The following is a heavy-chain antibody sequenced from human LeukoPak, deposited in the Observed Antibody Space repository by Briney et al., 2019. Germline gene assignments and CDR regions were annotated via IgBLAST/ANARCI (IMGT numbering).Heavy chain of an antibody. J-gene: IGHJ4*02. V-gene: IGHV4-38-2*02. Sequence: SETLSLTCSVSGHSIRSGYFWGWMRQPPGKGLEWIGSIHHSSSTFYNPSLRSRVSMSLDTSKNQFSLKLSSVTAADTAVYYCARGGTVWNFDYWGQGTLVTVSS. CDR2: IHHSSST. CDR3: ARGGTVWNFDY. D-gene: IGHD1-1*01. CDR1: GHSIRSGYF.